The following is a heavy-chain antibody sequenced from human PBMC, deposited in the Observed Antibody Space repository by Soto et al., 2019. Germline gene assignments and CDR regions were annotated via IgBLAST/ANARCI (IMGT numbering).Heavy chain of an antibody. J-gene: IGHJ4*02. CDR3: AKVRTFFDF. D-gene: IGHD3-16*01. Sequence: EVHLLESGGGLVQPGGSLRLSCAASGFAFSDYAMTWVRQAPGKGLEWVSDISDGDGATHYADSVKGRFTISRDDSKNTLHLQMDSLRAEDAAVYYCAKVRTFFDFWGQGTLVTVSS. CDR2: ISDGDGAT. CDR1: GFAFSDYA. V-gene: IGHV3-23*01.